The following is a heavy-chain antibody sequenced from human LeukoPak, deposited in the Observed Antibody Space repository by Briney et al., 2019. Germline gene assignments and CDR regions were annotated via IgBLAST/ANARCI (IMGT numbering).Heavy chain of an antibody. CDR1: EFTFSSYA. J-gene: IGHJ4*02. D-gene: IGHD3-9*01. CDR3: AKDLTGHTTPLFDY. V-gene: IGHV3-23*01. Sequence: GGSLRLSCAASEFTFSSYAMSWVRQAPGKGLEWVSCISASGGTTYYADSVKGRFTISRDNSRNTLCLQMNSLRAEDTAVYYCAKDLTGHTTPLFDYWGQGTLVIVSS. CDR2: ISASGGTT.